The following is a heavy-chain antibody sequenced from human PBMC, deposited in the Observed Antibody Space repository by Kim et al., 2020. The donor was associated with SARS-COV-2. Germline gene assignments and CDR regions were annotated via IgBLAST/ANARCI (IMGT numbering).Heavy chain of an antibody. D-gene: IGHD3-10*01. Sequence: SETLSLTCTVSGGSISGYYWSWIRQPPGKGPEWIGNIFYSGSTNYNPSLETRVSISVDTSKNQFSLTLSSVTAADTAVYYCARPSGRFREFDVSFDICG. CDR2: IFYSGST. V-gene: IGHV4-59*01. CDR1: GGSISGYY. CDR3: ARPSGRFREFDVSFDI. J-gene: IGHJ3*02.